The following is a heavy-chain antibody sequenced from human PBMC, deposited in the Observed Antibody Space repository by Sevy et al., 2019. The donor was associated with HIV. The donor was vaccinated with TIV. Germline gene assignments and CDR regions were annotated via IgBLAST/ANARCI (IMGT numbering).Heavy chain of an antibody. D-gene: IGHD3-22*01. CDR1: GVSISNYY. J-gene: IGHJ5*02. V-gene: IGHV4-59*01. CDR3: ARTPDITMIGSCFDP. CDR2: IYYTGTT. Sequence: SETLSLTCTVSGVSISNYYWSWIRQPPGKGLEWIGYIYYTGTTNYNPSLKSRVTISLDTSKNQFSLRLSSVTAADTAVYYCARTPDITMIGSCFDPWGQGTLVTVSS.